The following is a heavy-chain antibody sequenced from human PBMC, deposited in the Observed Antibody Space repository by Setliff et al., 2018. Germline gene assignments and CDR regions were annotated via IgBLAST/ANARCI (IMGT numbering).Heavy chain of an antibody. V-gene: IGHV4-61*09. Sequence: PSETLSLTCTVSGGSISSGTNYWSWIRQPAGRGLEWIGHIDPSGNTNYQPSLKSRVTISGDTSKNQFSLKLTSVTAADTAVYYCAGSLGSGSYYNSRPFYSDYWGQGTLVTGS. CDR1: GGSISSGTNY. CDR2: IDPSGNT. CDR3: AGSLGSGSYYNSRPFYSDY. J-gene: IGHJ4*02. D-gene: IGHD3-10*01.